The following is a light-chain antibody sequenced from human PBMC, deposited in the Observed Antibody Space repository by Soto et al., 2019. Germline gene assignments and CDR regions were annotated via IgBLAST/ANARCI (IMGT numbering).Light chain of an antibody. CDR2: GVS. Sequence: QSALTQPASVSGSPGQSITISCTGTGSDVGGYKYVSWYQQLPGKAPKLMIYGVSYRPSGVSDRFSGSKSGNTASLIISGLQAEDEADYYCSSYASSSPFVFGTGTKLTVL. CDR3: SSYASSSPFV. J-gene: IGLJ1*01. CDR1: GSDVGGYKY. V-gene: IGLV2-14*01.